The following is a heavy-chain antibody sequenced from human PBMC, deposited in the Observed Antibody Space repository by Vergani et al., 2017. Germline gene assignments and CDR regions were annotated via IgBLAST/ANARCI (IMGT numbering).Heavy chain of an antibody. D-gene: IGHD1-1*01. J-gene: IGHJ4*02. V-gene: IGHV3-23*01. Sequence: VQLLESGGGLVQPGGSLTLSCVASGFTFSSYAINWVRQAPGKGLKWVSAITGSGGNTYYADSVKGRFTISRDNSRNTVFLQMSSLRADDTAVYYCARVPSGTTKELDYWGQGTLVTVSS. CDR3: ARVPSGTTKELDY. CDR2: ITGSGGNT. CDR1: GFTFSSYA.